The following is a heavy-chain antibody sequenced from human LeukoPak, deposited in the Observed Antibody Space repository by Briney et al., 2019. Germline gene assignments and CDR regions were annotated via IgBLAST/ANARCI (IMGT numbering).Heavy chain of an antibody. CDR3: ARGLTIFGVVRRIFDY. Sequence: SETLSLTCAVYGGSFSGYYWSWIRQPPGKGLEWIGEINHSGSTNYNPSLKSRVTISVDTSKNQFSLKLSSVTAADTAVYYCARGLTIFGVVRRIFDYWGQGTLVTVSS. CDR1: GGSFSGYY. D-gene: IGHD3-3*01. CDR2: INHSGST. V-gene: IGHV4-34*01. J-gene: IGHJ4*02.